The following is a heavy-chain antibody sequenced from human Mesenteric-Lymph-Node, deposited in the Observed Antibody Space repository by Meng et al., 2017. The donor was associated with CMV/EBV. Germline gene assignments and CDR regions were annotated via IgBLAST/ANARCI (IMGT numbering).Heavy chain of an antibody. CDR2: IHYRGST. CDR1: GGSISTSDYY. Sequence: SETLSLTCTVSGGSISTSDYYWNWIRQPPGKGLEWIGTIHYRGSTSYNPSLKSRLTTSVDTSKNQFSLKLSSVTAADTAVYYCARGRGSSIFDYWGQGTLVTVSS. J-gene: IGHJ4*02. D-gene: IGHD6-6*01. V-gene: IGHV4-39*07. CDR3: ARGRGSSIFDY.